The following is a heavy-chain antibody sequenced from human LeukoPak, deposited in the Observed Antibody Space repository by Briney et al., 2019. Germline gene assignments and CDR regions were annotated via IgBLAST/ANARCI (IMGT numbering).Heavy chain of an antibody. Sequence: PSQTLSLTCAVSGGSISSGGYSWSWIRQPPGRGLEWIGYIYHGGSTYYNPSLKSRVTISVDRSKNQFSLKLSSVTAADTAVYYCARVGASSRGERRVAAAGSFDYWGQGTLVTVSS. CDR2: IYHGGST. CDR3: ARVGASSRGERRVAAAGSFDY. D-gene: IGHD6-13*01. CDR1: GGSISSGGYS. V-gene: IGHV4-30-2*01. J-gene: IGHJ4*02.